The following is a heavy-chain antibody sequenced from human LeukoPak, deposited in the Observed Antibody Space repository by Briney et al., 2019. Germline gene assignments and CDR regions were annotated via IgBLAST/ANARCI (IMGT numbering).Heavy chain of an antibody. CDR1: GYTFTSYY. D-gene: IGHD6-13*01. V-gene: IGHV1-46*01. Sequence: ASVKVSCKASGYTFTSYYMHWVRQAPGQGLEWMGIINPSGGSTSYAQKFQGRVTMTRDTSISTAYMELSRLRSDDTAVYYCARDRVRLAAAGERWFDPWGQGTLVTVSS. J-gene: IGHJ5*02. CDR2: INPSGGST. CDR3: ARDRVRLAAAGERWFDP.